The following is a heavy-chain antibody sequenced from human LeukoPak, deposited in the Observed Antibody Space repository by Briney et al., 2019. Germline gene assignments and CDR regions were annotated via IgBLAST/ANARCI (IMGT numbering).Heavy chain of an antibody. J-gene: IGHJ4*02. Sequence: PSETLSLTCTVSGGSINTPNYYWGWIRQTPGKGLEWIGNIFYSGGTYYSPSLTSRVTISLDTSRNQFSLKLSSVTAADTAVYYCARAPYSRDFDYWGQGTLVTVSS. CDR3: ARAPYSRDFDY. CDR2: IFYSGGT. V-gene: IGHV4-39*07. CDR1: GGSINTPNYY. D-gene: IGHD6-13*01.